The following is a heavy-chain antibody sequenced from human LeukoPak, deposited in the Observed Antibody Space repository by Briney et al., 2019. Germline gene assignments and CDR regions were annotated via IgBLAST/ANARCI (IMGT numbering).Heavy chain of an antibody. CDR3: TRGAGWLIDY. CDR1: GGSISTSSYY. V-gene: IGHV4-39*07. J-gene: IGHJ4*02. CDR2: IHYSGST. Sequence: PSETLSLTCTVSGGSISTSSYYWGWIRQPAGKGLEWIGSIHYSGSTYYNPSLKSRVTISADTSKNHFSLKLNSVTTADTAVYYCTRGAGWLIDYWGQRILVTVSS. D-gene: IGHD3-16*01.